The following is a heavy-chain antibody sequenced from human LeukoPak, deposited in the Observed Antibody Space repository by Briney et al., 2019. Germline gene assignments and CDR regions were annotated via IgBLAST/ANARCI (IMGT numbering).Heavy chain of an antibody. CDR1: GYSFPMYW. Sequence: GESLQISCRSSGYSFPMYWIGWVRPLPGRGLEWMGIIYPGDSDTRYSPSFQGQVTISVDESINSVYLQWSSLQASDTAIYYCARQDSGSYFQYSDYWGQGTQVTVSS. J-gene: IGHJ4*02. CDR2: IYPGDSDT. D-gene: IGHD1-26*01. CDR3: ARQDSGSYFQYSDY. V-gene: IGHV5-51*01.